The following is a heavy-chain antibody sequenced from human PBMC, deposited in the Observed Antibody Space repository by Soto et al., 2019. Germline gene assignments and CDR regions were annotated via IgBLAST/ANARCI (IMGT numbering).Heavy chain of an antibody. D-gene: IGHD1-1*01. Sequence: PSQTLSLTCDISGDSVSSNSAAWNWIRQTPSRGLEWLGRTHYRSKWYINYAVSVKSRITVNPDTSKNQFSLQLNSVTPEDTAAYYCARGSWDDVTGHYYMDVWGKGTTVTVSS. V-gene: IGHV6-1*01. J-gene: IGHJ6*03. CDR3: ARGSWDDVTGHYYMDV. CDR1: GDSVSSNSAA. CDR2: THYRSKWYI.